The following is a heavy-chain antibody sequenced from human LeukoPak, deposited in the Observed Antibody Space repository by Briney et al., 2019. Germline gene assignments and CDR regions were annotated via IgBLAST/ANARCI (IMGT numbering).Heavy chain of an antibody. Sequence: PSETLSLTCTVSGGSISSSSYYWGWIRQPPGKGLGWIGSIYYSGSTYYNPSLKSRVTISVDTSKNQFSLKLSSGTAADTAVYYCARHWSGSYIDYWGQGTLVTVSS. V-gene: IGHV4-39*01. CDR2: IYYSGST. D-gene: IGHD3-3*01. CDR1: GGSISSSSYY. CDR3: ARHWSGSYIDY. J-gene: IGHJ4*02.